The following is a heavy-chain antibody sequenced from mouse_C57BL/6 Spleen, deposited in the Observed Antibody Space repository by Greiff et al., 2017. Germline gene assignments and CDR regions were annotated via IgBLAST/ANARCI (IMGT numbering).Heavy chain of an antibody. V-gene: IGHV1-9*01. CDR2: ILPGSGST. CDR3: AREELRSFAY. CDR1: GYTFTGYW. D-gene: IGHD3-2*02. Sequence: QVQLQQSGAELMKPGASVKLSCKATGYTFTGYWIEWVKQRPGHGLEWIGEILPGSGSTHDNEKFKGKATFTADTSSNTAYMQRSSLTTEDSAIYCCAREELRSFAYWGQGTLVTVSA. J-gene: IGHJ3*01.